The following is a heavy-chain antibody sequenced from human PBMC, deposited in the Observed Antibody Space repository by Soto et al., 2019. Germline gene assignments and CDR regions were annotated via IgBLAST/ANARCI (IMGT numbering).Heavy chain of an antibody. D-gene: IGHD2-15*01. CDR2: ISGKNGNT. J-gene: IGHJ6*02. Sequence: QVQLVQSGVEVKKPGASVKVSCKASGYTFISHGISWVRQATGQGLEWLGWISGKNGNTNYAQKLQGRVTLTTDTFTSTAYMELRSLRSDDTAVYYCARVSSSIVVVPDYGMDVWGQGTTVTVSS. CDR1: GYTFISHG. V-gene: IGHV1-18*04. CDR3: ARVSSSIVVVPDYGMDV.